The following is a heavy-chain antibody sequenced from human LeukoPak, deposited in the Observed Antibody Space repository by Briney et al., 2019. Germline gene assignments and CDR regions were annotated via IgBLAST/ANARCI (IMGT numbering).Heavy chain of an antibody. J-gene: IGHJ6*03. CDR3: ARARRHSYCGGDCPGYYMDV. V-gene: IGHV4-39*07. Sequence: SETLSLTCTVSGGSISSSSYYWGWIRQPPGKGLEWIGSIYYSGSTYYNPSLKSRVTISVDTSKNQFSLKLSSVTAADTAVYYCARARRHSYCGGDCPGYYMDVWGKGTTVTVSS. CDR2: IYYSGST. CDR1: GGSISSSSYY. D-gene: IGHD2-21*01.